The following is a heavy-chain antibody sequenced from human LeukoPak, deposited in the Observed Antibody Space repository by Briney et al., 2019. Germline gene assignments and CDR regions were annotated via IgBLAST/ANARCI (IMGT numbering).Heavy chain of an antibody. V-gene: IGHV4-59*01. CDR3: ARTRGGSFDI. D-gene: IGHD3-10*01. CDR1: GGSIIGSY. CDR2: IYYSGST. J-gene: IGHJ3*02. Sequence: SETLSLTCTVSGGSIIGSYWSWIRQPPGKGLEWIGYIYYSGSTNYNPSLKSRVTISVDTSKNQFSLKLSSVTAADTAVYYCARTRGGSFDIWGQGTMVTVSS.